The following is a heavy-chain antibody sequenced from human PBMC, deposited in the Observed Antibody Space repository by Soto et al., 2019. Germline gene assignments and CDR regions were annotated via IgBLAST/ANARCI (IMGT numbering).Heavy chain of an antibody. CDR2: IYHSGST. CDR3: AREGYCSSTSCYRGGDY. CDR1: GGSVSSGSYY. Sequence: PSETLSLTCTDSGGSVSSGSYYWNWIRQSPGKGLEWVGYIYHSGSTNYNPSLKSRVTISVDTSKNQFSLKLSSVTAADTAVYYCAREGYCSSTSCYRGGDYWGQGTLVTVSS. V-gene: IGHV4-61*01. D-gene: IGHD2-2*02. J-gene: IGHJ4*02.